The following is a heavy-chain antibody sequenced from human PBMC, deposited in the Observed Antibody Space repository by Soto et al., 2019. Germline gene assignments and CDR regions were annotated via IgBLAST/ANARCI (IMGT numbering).Heavy chain of an antibody. D-gene: IGHD2-15*01. CDR1: GGSISSSSYY. CDR2: IFYSGST. V-gene: IGHV4-39*01. CDR3: ARHLTYCSAGSCYSDFPYYGMDV. J-gene: IGHJ6*02. Sequence: SETLSLTCTVSGGSISSSSYYWGWIRQPPGKGLEWIGSIFYSGSTYYNPSLKSRVTISVDTSKNQFSLKLSSVTAADTTVYYCARHLTYCSAGSCYSDFPYYGMDVWGQGTTVTVSS.